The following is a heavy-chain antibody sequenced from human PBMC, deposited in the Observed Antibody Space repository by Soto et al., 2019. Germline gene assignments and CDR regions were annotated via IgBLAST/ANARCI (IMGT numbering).Heavy chain of an antibody. CDR3: ASQAPTGYSSGWFNNWFDP. V-gene: IGHV1-69*13. CDR1: GGTFSSYA. Sequence: SVKVSCKACGGTFSSYAISWVRQAPGQGLEWMGGIIPIFGTANYAQKFQGRVTITADESTSTAYMELSSLRSEDTAVYYCASQAPTGYSSGWFNNWFDPWGQGTLVTVSS. D-gene: IGHD6-19*01. J-gene: IGHJ5*02. CDR2: IIPIFGTA.